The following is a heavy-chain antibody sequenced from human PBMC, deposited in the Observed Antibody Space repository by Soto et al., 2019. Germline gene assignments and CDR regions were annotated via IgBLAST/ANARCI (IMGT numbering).Heavy chain of an antibody. CDR1: GFTFSSYA. D-gene: IGHD2-21*01. J-gene: IGHJ4*02. CDR2: ISGSGGST. V-gene: IGHV3-23*01. CDR3: AKGGEHIVVVIAIVFDY. Sequence: EVQLLESGGGLVQPGGSLRLSCAASGFTFSSYAMSWVRQAPGKGLEWVSAISGSGGSTYYADSVKGRFTISRDNSKNTLYLQVNSLRAEDTAVYYCAKGGEHIVVVIAIVFDYWGQGTLVTVSS.